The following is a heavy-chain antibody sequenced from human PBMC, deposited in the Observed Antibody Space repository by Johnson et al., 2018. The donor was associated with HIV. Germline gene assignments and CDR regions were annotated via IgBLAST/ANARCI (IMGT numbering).Heavy chain of an antibody. D-gene: IGHD3-10*01. CDR1: GFTFSDAW. J-gene: IGHJ3*02. Sequence: VQLVESGGGLARPGGSLRLSCAASGFTFSDAWMSWVRQAPGKGLEWVGRIKSKTDGGTTDYAAPVKGRFTISRDDSESTLYVQMNGLKTEDTAMYYCTTMSALWFGDIHVFGDGFDIWGQGTMVTVSS. V-gene: IGHV3-15*01. CDR2: IKSKTDGGTT. CDR3: TTMSALWFGDIHVFGDGFDI.